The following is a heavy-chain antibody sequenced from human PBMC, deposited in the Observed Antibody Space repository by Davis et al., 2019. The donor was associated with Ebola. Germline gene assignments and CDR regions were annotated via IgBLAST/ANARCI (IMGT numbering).Heavy chain of an antibody. J-gene: IGHJ5*02. V-gene: IGHV4-59*12. CDR3: ARWSSSWYVVRFDP. CDR2: IYYSGST. Sequence: SETLSLTCTVSGGSISSYYWSWIRQPPGKGLEWIGYIYYSGSTNYNPSLKSRVTISVDKSKNQFSLKLSSVTAADTAVYYCARWSSSWYVVRFDPWGQGTLVTVSS. D-gene: IGHD6-13*01. CDR1: GGSISSYY.